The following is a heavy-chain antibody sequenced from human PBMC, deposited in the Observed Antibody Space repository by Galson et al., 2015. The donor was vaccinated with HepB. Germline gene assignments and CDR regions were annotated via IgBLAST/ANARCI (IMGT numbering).Heavy chain of an antibody. V-gene: IGHV6-1*01. CDR1: GDSVSSNSAT. CDR3: VRDGSWRFDY. J-gene: IGHJ4*02. D-gene: IGHD2-15*01. CDR2: TYYRSKWYN. Sequence: CAISGDSVSSNSATWNWIRQSPSRGLEWLGRTYYRSKWYNEYAESVKSRITVNADTSKNQISLQLNSVTPEDTAVYYCVRDGSWRFDYWGPGTLVTVSS.